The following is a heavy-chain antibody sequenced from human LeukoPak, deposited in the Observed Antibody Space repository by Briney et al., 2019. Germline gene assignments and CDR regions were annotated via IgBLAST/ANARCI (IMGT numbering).Heavy chain of an antibody. V-gene: IGHV3-23*01. CDR2: VSGSGSTT. D-gene: IGHD2-2*01. CDR3: ARDRVPAAIGYGMDV. J-gene: IGHJ6*02. CDR1: GFTFSNHA. Sequence: GGSLRLSCAASGFTFSNHALSWVRQTPGKGLEWVSAVSGSGSTTYYADSVKGRFTISRDNSKNTLYLQMNSLRAEDTAVYYCARDRVPAAIGYGMDVWGQGTTVTVSS.